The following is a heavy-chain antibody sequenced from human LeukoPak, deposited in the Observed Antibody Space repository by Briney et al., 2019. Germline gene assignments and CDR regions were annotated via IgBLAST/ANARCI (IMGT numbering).Heavy chain of an antibody. CDR1: GFTFSSYT. V-gene: IGHV3-48*01. D-gene: IGHD2-2*03. Sequence: GGSLRLSCAASGFTFSSYTMNWVRQAPGKGLEWVSYISSSSSTIYYADSVKGRFTISRDNAKNSLSLQMNSLRAEDTAVYYCARGIGHSPMDYWGQGTLVTVSS. CDR3: ARGIGHSPMDY. CDR2: ISSSSSTI. J-gene: IGHJ4*02.